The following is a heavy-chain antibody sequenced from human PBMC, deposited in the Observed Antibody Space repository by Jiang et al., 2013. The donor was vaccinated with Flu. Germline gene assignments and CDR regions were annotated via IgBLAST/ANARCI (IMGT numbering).Heavy chain of an antibody. CDR1: GFTFSSYG. J-gene: IGHJ4*02. CDR3: ARHSVEAVADATTIDY. CDR2: IWYDGSNK. V-gene: IGHV3-33*01. D-gene: IGHD6-19*01. Sequence: VQLVESGGGVVQPGRSLRLSCAASGFTFSSYGMHWVRQAPGKGLEWVAVIWYDGSNKYYADSVKGRFTISRDNSKNTLYLQMNSLRAEDTAVYYCARHSVEAVADATTIDYVGPGNPGHRL.